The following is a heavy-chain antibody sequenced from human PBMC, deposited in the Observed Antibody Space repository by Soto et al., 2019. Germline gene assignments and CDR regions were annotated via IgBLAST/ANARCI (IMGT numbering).Heavy chain of an antibody. J-gene: IGHJ6*03. D-gene: IGHD2-2*02. CDR2: INHSGST. CDR1: GGSFSGYY. Sequence: PSETLSLTCAVYGGSFSGYYWSWIRQPPGKGLEWIGEINHSGSTNYNPSLKSRVTISVDTSKNQFSLKLSSVTAADTAVYYCARGPAAIFYYYSMDVWGKGTTGTVS. V-gene: IGHV4-34*01. CDR3: ARGPAAIFYYYSMDV.